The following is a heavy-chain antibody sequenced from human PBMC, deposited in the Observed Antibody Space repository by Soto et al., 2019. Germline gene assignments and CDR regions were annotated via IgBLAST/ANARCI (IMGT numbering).Heavy chain of an antibody. CDR1: GYIFTSYA. CDR3: ARSGSYLGMDV. V-gene: IGHV1-3*01. CDR2: INAGNGNT. Sequence: QVQLVQSGAEVKKPGASVKVSCKASGYIFTSYAMHWVRQAPGQRLEWMGWINAGNGNTKYSQKFQGRVTITRDTSASTAYMELSSLRSEDTAVYYCARSGSYLGMDVWGQGTTVTVSS. J-gene: IGHJ6*02. D-gene: IGHD1-26*01.